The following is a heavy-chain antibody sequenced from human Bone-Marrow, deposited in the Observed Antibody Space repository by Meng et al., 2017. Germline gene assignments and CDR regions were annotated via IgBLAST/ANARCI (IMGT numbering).Heavy chain of an antibody. CDR3: ARDLYSSGWYGVLGY. CDR1: GFTFSSYA. Sequence: GGSLRLSCAASGFTFSSYAMHWVRQAPGKGLEWVAVISYDGSNKYYADSVKGRFTISRDNSKNTLYLQMNSLRAEDTAVYYCARDLYSSGWYGVLGYWGQGTLVTVSS. D-gene: IGHD6-19*01. J-gene: IGHJ4*02. V-gene: IGHV3-30*04. CDR2: ISYDGSNK.